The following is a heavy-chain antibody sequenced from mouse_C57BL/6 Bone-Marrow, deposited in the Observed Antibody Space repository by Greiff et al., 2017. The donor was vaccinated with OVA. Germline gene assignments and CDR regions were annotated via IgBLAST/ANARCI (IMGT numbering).Heavy chain of an antibody. CDR3: ARLLVYWYFDV. Sequence: QVQLQQPGAELVMPGASVKLSCKASGYTFTSYCMHWVKQRPGQGLEWIGEIDPSDSYTNYNQKFKGKSTLTVDKSSSTAYMQLSSLTSEDSAVYYCARLLVYWYFDVWGTGTTVTVSS. CDR2: IDPSDSYT. J-gene: IGHJ1*03. V-gene: IGHV1-69*01. D-gene: IGHD1-1*01. CDR1: GYTFTSYC.